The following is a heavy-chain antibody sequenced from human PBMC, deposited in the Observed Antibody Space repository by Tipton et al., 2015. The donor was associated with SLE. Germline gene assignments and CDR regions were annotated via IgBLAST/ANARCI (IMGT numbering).Heavy chain of an antibody. Sequence: AVSGFTFRSYAMSWVRQAPGKELEWISVIYSGRSLTYYAESVKGRFTLSRDDSKSILYLQMYSLRAEDTALYYCARDNGGNFPGAFDIWGQGTMVTVSS. D-gene: IGHD4-23*01. J-gene: IGHJ3*02. V-gene: IGHV3-23*03. CDR2: IYSGRSLT. CDR1: GFTFRSYA. CDR3: ARDNGGNFPGAFDI.